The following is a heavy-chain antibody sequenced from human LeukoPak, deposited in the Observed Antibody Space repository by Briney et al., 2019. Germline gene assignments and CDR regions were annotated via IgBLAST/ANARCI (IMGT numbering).Heavy chain of an antibody. V-gene: IGHV3-30-3*01. CDR2: ISYDGSNK. J-gene: IGHJ3*02. Sequence: GRSLRLSCAASGFTFSNYAMHWVRQAPGKGLEWVAVISYDGSNKYYADSVKGRFTISRDNSKNTLYLQMNSLRAEDTAVYYCAKDLEDTTYYYGSGSIWGQGTMVTVSS. CDR3: AKDLEDTTYYYGSGSI. CDR1: GFTFSNYA. D-gene: IGHD3-10*01.